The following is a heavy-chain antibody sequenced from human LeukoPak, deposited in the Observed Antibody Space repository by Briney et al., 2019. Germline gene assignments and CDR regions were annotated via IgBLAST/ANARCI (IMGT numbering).Heavy chain of an antibody. CDR2: ISYDGSNK. V-gene: IGHV3-30*18. Sequence: SGGSLRLSCAASGFTFSSYGMHWVRQAPGKGLEWVAVISYDGSNKYYADSVKGRFTISRDDSKNTLYLQMNSLRAEDTAVYYCAKDASRRGYSYGFYDYWGQGTLVTVSS. CDR3: AKDASRRGYSYGFYDY. D-gene: IGHD5-18*01. CDR1: GFTFSSYG. J-gene: IGHJ4*02.